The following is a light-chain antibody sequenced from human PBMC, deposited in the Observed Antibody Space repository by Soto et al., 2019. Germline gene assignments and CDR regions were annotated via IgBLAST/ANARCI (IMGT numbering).Light chain of an antibody. CDR1: TSDIGAYNY. CDR3: SSFAGTNSFV. Sequence: QSVLAQPPSASGSPGQSVTISCTGTTSDIGAYNYVSWYQQRPGKPPKLIIYEVTRRPSGVPDRIFGSKSYTTASLTVSGLQAEDEADYYCSSFAGTNSFVFGTGTKVTVL. J-gene: IGLJ1*01. CDR2: EVT. V-gene: IGLV2-8*01.